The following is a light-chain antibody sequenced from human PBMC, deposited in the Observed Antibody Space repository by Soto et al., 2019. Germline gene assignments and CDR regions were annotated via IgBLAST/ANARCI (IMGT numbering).Light chain of an antibody. Sequence: QPASMSGSPGQSSTISCTGTNSDVGGYNYVSWYQQHPGKAPKLMIYEVSNRPSGVSSRFSGSKSGNTASLTISGLQAEDEADYYCSSYTSNSTYVFGTGTKLTVL. V-gene: IGLV2-14*01. CDR2: EVS. CDR3: SSYTSNSTYV. CDR1: NSDVGGYNY. J-gene: IGLJ1*01.